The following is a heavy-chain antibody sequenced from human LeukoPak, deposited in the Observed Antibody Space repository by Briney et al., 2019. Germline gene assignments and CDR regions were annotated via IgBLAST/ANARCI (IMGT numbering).Heavy chain of an antibody. CDR1: GGSISSNGYY. CDR2: IYYSGTT. D-gene: IGHD4-17*01. V-gene: IGHV4-39*01. J-gene: IGHJ4*02. CDR3: ARVTSRPGAYGDHFDY. Sequence: SETLSLTCTVSGGSISSNGYYWGWIRQPPGKGLEWIGSIYYSGTTYYNPSLKSRVTISADTSKNRFSLKLSSVTAADTAVYYCARVTSRPGAYGDHFDYWGQGTLVTVSS.